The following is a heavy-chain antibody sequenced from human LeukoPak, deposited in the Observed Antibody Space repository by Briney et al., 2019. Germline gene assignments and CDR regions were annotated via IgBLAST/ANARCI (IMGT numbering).Heavy chain of an antibody. V-gene: IGHV3-23*01. J-gene: IGHJ5*02. CDR3: AKLFYIVVVPAAISA. CDR1: GFTLSSYA. CDR2: ISGSGGST. D-gene: IGHD2-2*02. Sequence: GGSLRLSCAASGFTLSSYAMSWVRQAPGKGLEWVSAISGSGGSTYYADSVRGRFTISRDNSKNTLYLQMNSLRAEDTAVYYCAKLFYIVVVPAAISAWGQGTLVTVSS.